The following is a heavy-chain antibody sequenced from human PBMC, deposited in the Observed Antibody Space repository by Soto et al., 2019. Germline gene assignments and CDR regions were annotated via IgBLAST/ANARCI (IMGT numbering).Heavy chain of an antibody. CDR3: TRDFRGYSYGYSRYRYYYSMDV. CDR2: IRSKAYAGTT. Sequence: EVQLVESGGGLVQPGRSLRLSCTASGFTFGDYAMSWFRQAPGKGLGWVGFIRSKAYAGTTEYAAPVKARFTISRDDIKSIAYLQMNSLNTEDTAVYYCTRDFRGYSYGYSRYRYYYSMDVWGKGTTVTVSS. J-gene: IGHJ6*03. V-gene: IGHV3-49*03. CDR1: GFTFGDYA. D-gene: IGHD5-18*01.